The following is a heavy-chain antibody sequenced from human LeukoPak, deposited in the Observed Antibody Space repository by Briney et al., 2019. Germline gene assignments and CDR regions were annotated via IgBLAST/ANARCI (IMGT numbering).Heavy chain of an antibody. D-gene: IGHD6-13*01. V-gene: IGHV4-59*01. Sequence: KPSETLSLTCTVSGGSISSYYWSWIRQPPGKGPEWIGYVYYSGSTNYNPSLKSRVYISVDTSNNQFSLKLRSVTAADTAVYYCVRAAGSSSWSTWGQGALVTVSS. J-gene: IGHJ5*02. CDR1: GGSISSYY. CDR3: VRAAGSSSWST. CDR2: VYYSGST.